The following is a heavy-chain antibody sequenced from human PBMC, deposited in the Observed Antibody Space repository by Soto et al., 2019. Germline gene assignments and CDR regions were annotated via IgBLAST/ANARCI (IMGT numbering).Heavy chain of an antibody. CDR3: AGDMRRDRPISWFDP. Sequence: QVQLVQSGAEVKKPGASVKVSCKASGYTFTSYGISWVRQAPGQGLEWMGWISAYNGNTNYAKKLQGRVTMTTDTSTSTAYMELRSLRSDDTAVYYCAGDMRRDRPISWFDPWGQGTLVTVSS. CDR2: ISAYNGNT. CDR1: GYTFTSYG. J-gene: IGHJ5*02. V-gene: IGHV1-18*01. D-gene: IGHD5-12*01.